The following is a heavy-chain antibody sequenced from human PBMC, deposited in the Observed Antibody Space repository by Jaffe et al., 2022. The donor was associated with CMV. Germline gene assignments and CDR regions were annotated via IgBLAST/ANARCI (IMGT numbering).Heavy chain of an antibody. V-gene: IGHV4-39*01. CDR3: ARGIAAAGRTGPNWFDP. J-gene: IGHJ5*02. CDR1: GGSISSSSYY. D-gene: IGHD6-13*01. CDR2: IYYSGST. Sequence: QLQLQESGPGLVKPSETLSLTCTVSGGSISSSSYYWGWIRQPPGKGLEWIGSIYYSGSTYYNPSLKSRVTISVDTSKNQFSLKLSSVTAADTAVYYCARGIAAAGRTGPNWFDPWGQGTLVTVSS.